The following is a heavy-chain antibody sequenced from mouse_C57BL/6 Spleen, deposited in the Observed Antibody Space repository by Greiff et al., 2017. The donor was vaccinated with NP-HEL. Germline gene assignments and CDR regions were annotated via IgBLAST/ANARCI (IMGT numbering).Heavy chain of an antibody. D-gene: IGHD1-1*01. V-gene: IGHV1-55*01. Sequence: QVQLQQPGAELVKPGASVKMSCKASGYTFTSYWITWVKQRPGQGLEWIGDIYPGSGSTNYNEKFKSKATLTVDTSSSSAYMQLSSLTSEDSAVYYCARGITTVYYYAMDYWGQGTSVTVSS. CDR2: IYPGSGST. CDR3: ARGITTVYYYAMDY. CDR1: GYTFTSYW. J-gene: IGHJ4*01.